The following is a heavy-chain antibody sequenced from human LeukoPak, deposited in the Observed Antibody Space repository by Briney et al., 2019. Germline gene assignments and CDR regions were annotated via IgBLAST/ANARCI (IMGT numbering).Heavy chain of an antibody. CDR1: GGSISSSSYY. V-gene: IGHV4-39*07. CDR2: IYYSGST. D-gene: IGHD2-2*01. J-gene: IGHJ4*02. CDR3: ARDHCSSTSCYGGGTIDY. Sequence: SVTLSLTCTVSGGSISSSSYYWGWIRQPPGKGLEWIGRIYYSGSTYYNPSLKSRVTISVDTSKNQFSLKLSSVTAADTAVYYCARDHCSSTSCYGGGTIDYWGQGTLVTVSS.